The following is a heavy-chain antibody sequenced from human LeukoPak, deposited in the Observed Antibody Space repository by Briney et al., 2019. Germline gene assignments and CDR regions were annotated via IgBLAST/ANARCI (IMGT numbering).Heavy chain of an antibody. J-gene: IGHJ4*02. D-gene: IGHD1-1*01. CDR1: GSTFSSYS. CDR3: VRDHDWSFDL. CDR2: INNDTNIT. V-gene: IGHV3-48*02. Sequence: GGSLRLSCAASGSTFSSYSMNWVRQAPGKGLEWVSHINNDTNITPYTASVSGRFTISRDNAKNSLCLHVNSLRDEDTAVYYCVRDHDWSFDLWGQGALVTVSS.